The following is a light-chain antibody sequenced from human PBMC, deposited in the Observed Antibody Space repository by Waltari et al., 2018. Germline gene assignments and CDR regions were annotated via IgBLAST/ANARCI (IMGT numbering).Light chain of an antibody. V-gene: IGLV3-19*01. CDR3: NSRDSSGNNWV. Sequence: SSELTPDPAVSVALGQTVRITCQGDSLRSYYASRYQQKPGQAPVLVIYGKNNRPSGIPDRFSGSSSGNTASLTITGAQAEDEADYYCNSRDSSGNNWVFGGGTKLTVL. CDR2: GKN. CDR1: SLRSYY. J-gene: IGLJ3*02.